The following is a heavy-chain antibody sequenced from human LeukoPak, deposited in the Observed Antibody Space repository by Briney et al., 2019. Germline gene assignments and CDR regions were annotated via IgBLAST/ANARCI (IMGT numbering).Heavy chain of an antibody. J-gene: IGHJ4*02. V-gene: IGHV4-34*01. Sequence: SETLSLTCAVYGGSFSGYYWSWIRQPPGKGLEWIGEINHSGSTNYNPSLKSRVTISVDTSKNQFSLKLSSVTAADTAVYYCARGSRAVAGRGFDYWGQGTLVTVSS. CDR2: INHSGST. D-gene: IGHD6-19*01. CDR1: GGSFSGYY. CDR3: ARGSRAVAGRGFDY.